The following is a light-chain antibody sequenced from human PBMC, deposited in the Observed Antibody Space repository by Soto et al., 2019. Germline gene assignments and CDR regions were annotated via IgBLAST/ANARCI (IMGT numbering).Light chain of an antibody. Sequence: QSVLTQPASVSGSPGQSITISCTGTSTDVGGHYYVSWYQQHPGKAPKLIIYDVTDRPSGVSHRFSGSKSGNTASLTISGLQAEDEADYYCTSYTSTNSDVAVGGGTKLTVL. CDR2: DVT. CDR1: STDVGGHYY. J-gene: IGLJ2*01. CDR3: TSYTSTNSDVA. V-gene: IGLV2-14*03.